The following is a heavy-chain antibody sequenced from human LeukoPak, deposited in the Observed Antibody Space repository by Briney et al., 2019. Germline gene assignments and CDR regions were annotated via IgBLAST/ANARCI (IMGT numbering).Heavy chain of an antibody. V-gene: IGHV1-18*01. J-gene: IGHJ4*02. CDR3: ARGHRTAAYDSSGSDY. Sequence: ASVKVSCKASGYTFTSYGISWVRQAPGQGLEWMGWISAYNGNTKYAQKLQGRVPMTTDTSTSTAYMELRSLRSDDTAVFYCARGHRTAAYDSSGSDYWGQGTLVTVS. D-gene: IGHD3-22*01. CDR2: ISAYNGNT. CDR1: GYTFTSYG.